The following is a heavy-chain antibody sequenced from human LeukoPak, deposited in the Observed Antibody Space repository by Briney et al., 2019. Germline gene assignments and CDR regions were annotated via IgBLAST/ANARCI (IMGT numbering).Heavy chain of an antibody. CDR2: ITAGGSSM. CDR1: GFTFSAYY. Sequence: GGSLGLSCAASGFTFSAYYMSWIRQAPGKGLEWVSYITAGGSSMSYADSVKGRFTISRDNAENSLYLQMNSLRAEDTAVYYCASTKYNSGCFDYWGQGTLVTVSS. CDR3: ASTKYNSGCFDY. D-gene: IGHD6-19*01. V-gene: IGHV3-11*01. J-gene: IGHJ4*02.